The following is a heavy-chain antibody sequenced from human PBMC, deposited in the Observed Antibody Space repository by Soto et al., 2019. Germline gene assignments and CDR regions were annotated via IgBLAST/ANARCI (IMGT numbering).Heavy chain of an antibody. CDR1: GGSISSYY. D-gene: IGHD3-10*02. Sequence: QVQLQESGPGLVKPSETLSLTCTVSGGSISSYYWSWIRQPPGKGLEWIGFIFYSGSTSYNPPLNSRVTISIDTSEYQFSLKLNSVTAADTAVYYCASMIGDPVLSFDSWGQGTLVAVSS. CDR3: ASMIGDPVLSFDS. J-gene: IGHJ5*01. CDR2: IFYSGST. V-gene: IGHV4-59*01.